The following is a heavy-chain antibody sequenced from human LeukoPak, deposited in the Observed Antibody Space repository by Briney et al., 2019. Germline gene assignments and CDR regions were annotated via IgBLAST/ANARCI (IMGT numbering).Heavy chain of an antibody. CDR2: IYSSGST. V-gene: IGHV4-59*11. CDR1: GGSFSDHY. J-gene: IGHJ4*02. CDR3: ARYSCTSGTCYYFDY. D-gene: IGHD2-15*01. Sequence: SETLSLTCAVYGGSFSDHYWSWIRQPPGKGLGWIGYIYSSGSTQYNPSLKSRVTISVDTSKNQFSLKLSSVTAADTAVYFCARYSCTSGTCYYFDYWGQGILVTVSS.